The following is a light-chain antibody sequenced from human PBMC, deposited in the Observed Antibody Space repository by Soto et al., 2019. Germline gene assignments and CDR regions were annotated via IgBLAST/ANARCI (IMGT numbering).Light chain of an antibody. CDR3: SSYAGSNNLGV. CDR2: EVS. V-gene: IGLV2-8*01. Sequence: QSVLTLPPSASGSPGQSVTIPCTGTSSDVGGYNYVSWYQQHPGKAPKLMIYEVSKRPSGVPDRFSGSKSDNTASLTVSGLQSEDEADYYCSSYAGSNNLGVFGGGTKLTVL. CDR1: SSDVGGYNY. J-gene: IGLJ2*01.